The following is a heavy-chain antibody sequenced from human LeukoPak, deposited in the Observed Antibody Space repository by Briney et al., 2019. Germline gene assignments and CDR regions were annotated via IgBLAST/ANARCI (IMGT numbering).Heavy chain of an antibody. V-gene: IGHV5-51*01. D-gene: IGHD5-24*01. Sequence: GESLKISCKASGYSFTNFYISWVRQMPGKGLEWMGIIYPGDSDTRYSPSFQGQVTISADKSISTAYLQWSSLKASDTAMYYCARRGDGYNFDYWGQGTLVTVSS. CDR3: ARRGDGYNFDY. CDR2: IYPGDSDT. J-gene: IGHJ4*02. CDR1: GYSFTNFY.